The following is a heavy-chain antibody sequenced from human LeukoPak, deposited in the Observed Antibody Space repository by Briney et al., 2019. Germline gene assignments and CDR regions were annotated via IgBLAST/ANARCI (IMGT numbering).Heavy chain of an antibody. CDR2: IKEDGSVK. J-gene: IGHJ6*02. D-gene: IGHD2-2*01. Sequence: GGSLRLSCAASGFTFSTSWMDWVRQAPGKGLEWVANIKEDGSVKNYADSVKGRFTISRDNAKNSLYLQMNSLRAEDTAVYYCARGRYCSSTSCSDYYYYYGMDVWGQGTTVTVSS. CDR1: GFTFSTSW. CDR3: ARGRYCSSTSCSDYYYYYGMDV. V-gene: IGHV3-7*01.